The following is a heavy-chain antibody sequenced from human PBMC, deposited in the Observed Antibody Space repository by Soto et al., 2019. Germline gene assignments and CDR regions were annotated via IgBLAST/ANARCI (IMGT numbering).Heavy chain of an antibody. CDR2: ISSNGGST. CDR1: GFTFSSYA. Sequence: EVQLVESGGGLVQPGGSLRLSCSASGFTFSSYAMHWVRQAPGKGLEYVSAISSNGGSTYYADSVKGRFTISRDNSKNTLYHQMSSLKAEDTAVYYCVKDLVVTADYYFDYWAHGTLVTVSS. V-gene: IGHV3-64D*06. D-gene: IGHD2-21*02. CDR3: VKDLVVTADYYFDY. J-gene: IGHJ4*01.